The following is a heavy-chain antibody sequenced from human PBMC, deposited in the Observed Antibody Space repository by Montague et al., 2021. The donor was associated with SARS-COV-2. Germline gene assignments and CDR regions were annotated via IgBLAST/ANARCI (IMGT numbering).Heavy chain of an antibody. CDR3: ARHVSNLRAAVDYFDY. Sequence: SETLSLTCLVSGGTISTDNLYWYWAWIRQPPGKGLERIGSIFHNGDSYYNPSLNTRATISIDTSRNHFSLSLTSVTAPDTAVYYCARHVSNLRAAVDYFDYWGQGTPVTVSS. V-gene: IGHV4-39*01. CDR1: GGTISTDNLYWY. J-gene: IGHJ4*02. CDR2: IFHNGDS. D-gene: IGHD5/OR15-5a*01.